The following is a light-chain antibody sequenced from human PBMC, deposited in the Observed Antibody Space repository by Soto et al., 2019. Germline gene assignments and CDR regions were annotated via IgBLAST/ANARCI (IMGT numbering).Light chain of an antibody. CDR1: QGVATW. V-gene: IGKV1-12*01. CDR3: QQAASFPIT. J-gene: IGKJ5*01. CDR2: TAS. Sequence: DIQMTQSPSSVSASVGDRVTITCRASQGVATWLAWYQQKPGKAPNLLIYTASSLQSGVPSRFSGSGSGTDFTLTINGLQPEDFATYYCQQAASFPITFGQGTRLEI.